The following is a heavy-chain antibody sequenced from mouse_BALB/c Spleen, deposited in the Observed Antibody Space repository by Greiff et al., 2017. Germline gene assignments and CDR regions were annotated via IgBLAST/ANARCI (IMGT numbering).Heavy chain of an antibody. V-gene: IGHV1-9*01. CDR2: ILPGSGST. CDR1: GYTFSSYW. Sequence: QVQLQQSGAELMKPGASVKISCKATGYTFSSYWIEWVKQRPGHGLEWIGEILPGSGSTNYNEKFKGKATFTADTSSNTAYMQLSSLTSEDSAVYYCASGGLRRFFDYWGQGTTLTVSS. J-gene: IGHJ2*01. D-gene: IGHD2-4*01. CDR3: ASGGLRRFFDY.